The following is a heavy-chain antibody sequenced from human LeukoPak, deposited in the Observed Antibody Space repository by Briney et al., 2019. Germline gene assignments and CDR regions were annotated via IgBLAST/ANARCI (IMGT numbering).Heavy chain of an antibody. CDR2: IYSGSST. Sequence: AGSLRLSWAASGFTVSSSYMSWVRQAPGKGLEWVSVIYSGSSTYSEDCVKGRFSMSRANSRTTLYFRMNSRRAEATAVYYCARGRYGLNYWGQGTLGTVSS. CDR1: GFTVSSSY. D-gene: IGHD3-10*01. J-gene: IGHJ4*02. CDR3: ARGRYGLNY. V-gene: IGHV3-66*01.